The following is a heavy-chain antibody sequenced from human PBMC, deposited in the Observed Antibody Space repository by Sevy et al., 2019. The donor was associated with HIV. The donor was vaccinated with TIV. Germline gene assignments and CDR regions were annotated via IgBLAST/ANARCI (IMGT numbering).Heavy chain of an antibody. D-gene: IGHD5-18*01. CDR1: GFSFSIYW. CDR2: INSDGSST. CDR3: VREGVGGYSYGFDY. J-gene: IGHJ4*02. Sequence: GGSLRLSCAASGFSFSIYWMHWVRQAPGKGLVWVSRINSDGSSTTYADSVKGRFTFSRDNAKNTLFLQMNSLRVEDTAVYYCVREGVGGYSYGFDYWGQGTLVTVSS. V-gene: IGHV3-74*03.